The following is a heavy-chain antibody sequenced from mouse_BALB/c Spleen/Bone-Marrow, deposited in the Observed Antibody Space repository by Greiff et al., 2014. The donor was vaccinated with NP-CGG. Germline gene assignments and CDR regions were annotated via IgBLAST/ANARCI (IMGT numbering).Heavy chain of an antibody. CDR2: IDPENGDT. Sequence: VQLQQSGAELVRPGALVKLSCKASGFNIKDYYMHWVKQRPEQGLEWIGWIDPENGDTKYDPKFQGKANMTADTSSNTAYLQLSRLTSEDTAVYYCARCNWNEYYDLDYWGQGTSLTVSS. D-gene: IGHD1-1*02. J-gene: IGHJ2*02. CDR1: GFNIKDYY. V-gene: IGHV14-1*02. CDR3: ARCNWNEYYDLDY.